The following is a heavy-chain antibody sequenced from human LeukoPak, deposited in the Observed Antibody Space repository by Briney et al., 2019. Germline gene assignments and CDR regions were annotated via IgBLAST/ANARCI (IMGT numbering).Heavy chain of an antibody. CDR3: ARICSTTDCLISA. J-gene: IGHJ4*02. CDR2: ISTDGSYT. CDR1: GFTFSGYW. Sequence: GGSLRLSCAASGFTFSGYWMHWVRQAPGKGLVWVARISTDGSYTSYADCVKGRFTIFRDNAKNTVYLQMSSLRAEDTAIYYCARICSTTDCLISAWGQGTLVTVSS. V-gene: IGHV3-74*01. D-gene: IGHD2-2*01.